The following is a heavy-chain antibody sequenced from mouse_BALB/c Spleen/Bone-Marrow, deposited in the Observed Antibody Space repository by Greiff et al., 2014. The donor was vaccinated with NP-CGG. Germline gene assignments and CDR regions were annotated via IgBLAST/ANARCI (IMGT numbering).Heavy chain of an antibody. Sequence: EVQLVESGGGLVQPGGSLKLSCAASGFDFRRYWMSWVRPAPGKRLEWIGEINPESSTINYTPSLKDKFIISRDNAKNTLYLQMSKVRSEDTALYYCARLGYYGYFVDWGQGTTLTVSS. V-gene: IGHV4-1*02. J-gene: IGHJ2*01. CDR1: GFDFRRYW. CDR2: INPESSTI. D-gene: IGHD2-3*01. CDR3: ARLGYYGYFVD.